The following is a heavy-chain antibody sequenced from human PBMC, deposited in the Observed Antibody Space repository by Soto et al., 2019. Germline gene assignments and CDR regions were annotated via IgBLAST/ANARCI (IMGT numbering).Heavy chain of an antibody. D-gene: IGHD4-4*01. V-gene: IGHV1-18*01. CDR1: GYTFSNYG. CDR2: ISVKNGDT. J-gene: IGHJ6*03. CDR3: ARLTTLSSPKYRFYYYMDI. Sequence: QVQLAQSGPELKKPGASLEVSCRASGYTFSNYGISWVRQVPGQGLEWMAWISVKNGDTNFAQKFQGRLSVTTETSTSTAYLNLRSLRSDDTAVYYCARLTTLSSPKYRFYYYMDIWGKGTTVTVSS.